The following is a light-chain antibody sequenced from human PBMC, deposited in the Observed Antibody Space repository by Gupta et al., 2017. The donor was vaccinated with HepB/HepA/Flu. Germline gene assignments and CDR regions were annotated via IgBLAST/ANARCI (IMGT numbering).Light chain of an antibody. CDR3: QQTYSVPPT. CDR1: QSILRY. CDR2: TAS. V-gene: IGKV1-39*01. Sequence: DIQMTQSPSFLSASVGDRVTITCRLSQSILRYLNWFQKKPGKAPNLLIYTASSLQSGVPSRFSGGGSGTDFTLNISSLQPEDFATYYCQQTYSVPPTFGPGTKVDVK. J-gene: IGKJ3*01.